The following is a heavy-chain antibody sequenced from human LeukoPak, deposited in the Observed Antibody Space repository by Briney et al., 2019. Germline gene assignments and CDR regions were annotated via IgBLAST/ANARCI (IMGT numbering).Heavy chain of an antibody. CDR1: GGSINSGSYY. CDR3: ARVVAEAYTYGSHFDY. D-gene: IGHD5-18*01. V-gene: IGHV4-61*09. Sequence: SQTLSLTCTVSGGSINSGSYYWSWIRQPAGKGLEWMGHFYTSGQTSYNPSLKSRVTISVDTSKNQFSLKMNSVTAADTAVYYCARVVAEAYTYGSHFDYWGQGTLVTVSS. CDR2: FYTSGQT. J-gene: IGHJ4*02.